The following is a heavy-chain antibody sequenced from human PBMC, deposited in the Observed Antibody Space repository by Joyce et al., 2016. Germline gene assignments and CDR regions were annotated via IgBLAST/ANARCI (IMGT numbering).Heavy chain of an antibody. D-gene: IGHD3-10*01. CDR2: IKSKTSGETT. CDR1: GFTFNVAW. Sequence: EVQVAEYGGGLVKPGGSLRLSCAASGFTFNVAWMTWVRQAPGKGLEWVGRIKSKTSGETTEYAEPVKGRFTISRDDSKNTVSLQMNGLRTEDTAVYFCAADVAEVGFGELDHWGQGTLVTVSS. J-gene: IGHJ4*02. CDR3: AADVAEVGFGELDH. V-gene: IGHV3-15*01.